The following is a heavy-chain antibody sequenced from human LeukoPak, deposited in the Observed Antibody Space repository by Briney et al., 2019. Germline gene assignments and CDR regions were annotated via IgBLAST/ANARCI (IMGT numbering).Heavy chain of an antibody. J-gene: IGHJ4*02. CDR2: INPNSGGT. CDR1: GYTFTGYY. CDR3: ARDATRGSNYFDY. Sequence: GASVKVSCKASGYTFTGYYMHWARQAPGQGLEWMGWINPNSGGTNYAQKFQGRVTMTRDTSISTAYMELSRLRSDDTAVYYCARDATRGSNYFDYWGQGTLVTVSS. V-gene: IGHV1-2*02. D-gene: IGHD3-10*01.